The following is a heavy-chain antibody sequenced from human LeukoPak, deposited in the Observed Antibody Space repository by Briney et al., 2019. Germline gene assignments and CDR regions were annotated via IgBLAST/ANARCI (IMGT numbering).Heavy chain of an antibody. CDR3: ARGEFLYSDYQDY. V-gene: IGHV4-34*01. D-gene: IGHD4-11*01. Sequence: PSETLSLTCAVYGGSFSGYYWSWIRQPPGKGLEWIGEINHSGSTNYNPSLKSRVTISVDTSKNQFSLKLRSVTVADTAVYYCARGEFLYSDYQDYWGQGTLVTVSS. CDR2: INHSGST. J-gene: IGHJ4*02. CDR1: GGSFSGYY.